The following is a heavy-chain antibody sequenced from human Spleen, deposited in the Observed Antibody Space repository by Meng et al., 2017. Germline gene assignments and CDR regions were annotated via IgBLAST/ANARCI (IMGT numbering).Heavy chain of an antibody. Sequence: ASVKVSCKASGYTFTSYYIHWVRQAPGQGLEWMGWISASNGNTNYAQKLQGRVTMTIDTSTSTAYMELRSLRSDDTAVYYCAKDMDYGDWENGGAFDIWGQGTMVTVSS. CDR2: ISASNGNT. CDR1: GYTFTSYY. J-gene: IGHJ3*02. V-gene: IGHV1-18*04. D-gene: IGHD4-17*01. CDR3: AKDMDYGDWENGGAFDI.